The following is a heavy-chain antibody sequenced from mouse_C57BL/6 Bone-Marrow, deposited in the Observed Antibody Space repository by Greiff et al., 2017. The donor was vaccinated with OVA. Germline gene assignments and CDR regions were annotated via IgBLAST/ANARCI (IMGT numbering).Heavy chain of an antibody. CDR3: AREAAQATDYAMDY. J-gene: IGHJ4*01. CDR1: GFTFSDYY. D-gene: IGHD3-2*02. CDR2: INYDGSST. V-gene: IGHV5-16*01. Sequence: EVQRVESEGGLVQPGSSMKLSCTASGFTFSDYYMDWVRQVPEKGLEWVANINYDGSSTYYLDSLKSRFIISRDNAKNILYLQMSSLKSEDTATYYCAREAAQATDYAMDYWGQGTSVTVSS.